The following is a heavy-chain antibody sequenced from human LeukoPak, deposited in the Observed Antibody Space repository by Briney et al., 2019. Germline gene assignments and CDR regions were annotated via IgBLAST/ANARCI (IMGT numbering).Heavy chain of an antibody. D-gene: IGHD3-3*01. J-gene: IGHJ5*02. CDR2: MSFDGSNK. CDR1: GFTFSSYA. CDR3: AKGLHYDFWSGYNNWFDP. V-gene: IGHV3-30-3*01. Sequence: PGRSLRLSCAASGFTFSSYAMHWVRQAPGKGLEWVALMSFDGSNKYYADSVKGRFTISRDNSKNTLYLQMNSLRAEDTAVYYCAKGLHYDFWSGYNNWFDPWGQGTLVTVSS.